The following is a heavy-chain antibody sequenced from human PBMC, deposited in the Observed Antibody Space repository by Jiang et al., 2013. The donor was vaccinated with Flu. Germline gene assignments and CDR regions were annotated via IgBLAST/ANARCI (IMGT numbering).Heavy chain of an antibody. J-gene: IGHJ1*01. CDR3: ARSAGSSGWLYFPY. V-gene: IGHV5-51*01. CDR2: IYPGDSET. CDR1: GYSFSNYW. Sequence: ISCKGSGYSFSNYWIGWVRQMPGKGLEWMGIIYPGDSETRYSPSFQGQVTISADKSISTAYLQWSSLKASDTAMYYCARSAGSSGWLYFPYWGQGTLVTVSS. D-gene: IGHD6-19*01.